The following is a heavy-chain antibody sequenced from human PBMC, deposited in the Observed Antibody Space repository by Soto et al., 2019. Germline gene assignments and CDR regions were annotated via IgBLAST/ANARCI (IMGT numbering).Heavy chain of an antibody. Sequence: ASVKVSCKASGGTFSSYAISWVRQAPGQGLEWMGGIIPIFGTANYAQKFQGRVTITADESTSTAYMELSSLRSEDTAVYYCARAVAQIYYYYGMDVWGQGTTVTVSS. CDR2: IIPIFGTA. J-gene: IGHJ6*02. CDR3: ARAVAQIYYYYGMDV. CDR1: GGTFSSYA. D-gene: IGHD6-19*01. V-gene: IGHV1-69*13.